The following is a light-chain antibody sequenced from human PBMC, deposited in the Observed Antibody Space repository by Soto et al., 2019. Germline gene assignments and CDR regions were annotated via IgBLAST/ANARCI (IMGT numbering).Light chain of an antibody. CDR1: QSISHKY. CDR2: GVS. V-gene: IGKV3-20*01. J-gene: IGKJ1*01. Sequence: TQSPSTLSASVGDRVTITCRASQSISHKYLAWYQQEPGQAPRLLIHGVSIRATGIPDRFSGSGSGTDFTLTISRLEPEDFAVYYCQLYSGSPWTFGQGTKVEIK. CDR3: QLYSGSPWT.